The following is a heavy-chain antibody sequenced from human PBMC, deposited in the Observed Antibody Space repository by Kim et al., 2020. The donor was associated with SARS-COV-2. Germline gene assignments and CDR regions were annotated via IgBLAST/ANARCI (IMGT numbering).Heavy chain of an antibody. CDR2: IYYSGST. Sequence: SETLSLTCTVSGGSLSSYYWSWIRQPPGKGLEWIWFIYYSGSTNYNSSLKSRVTITVDMSKYQYYLKLRSVTAADTAVYYCERGGLGSCSGGSCYSCFD. D-gene: IGHD2-15*01. CDR3: ERGGLGSCSGGSCYSCFD. CDR1: GGSLSSYY. V-gene: IGHV4-59*08. J-gene: IGHJ4*01.